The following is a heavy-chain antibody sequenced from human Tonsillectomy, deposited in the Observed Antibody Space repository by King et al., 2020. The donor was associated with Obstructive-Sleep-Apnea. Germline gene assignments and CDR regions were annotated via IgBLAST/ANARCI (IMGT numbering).Heavy chain of an antibody. CDR3: ARDRHQLLDY. CDR1: GYTFTSYG. V-gene: IGHV1-18*04. J-gene: IGHJ4*02. Sequence: QLVQSGAEVKKPGASVKVSCKASGYTFTSYGISWVRQAPGQGLEWMGWISAYNGNTNFAQKFQGRVTMTTDTSTSIVHMELRSLRTDDTAVYYCARDRHQLLDYWGQGTLVTVSS. D-gene: IGHD2-2*01. CDR2: ISAYNGNT.